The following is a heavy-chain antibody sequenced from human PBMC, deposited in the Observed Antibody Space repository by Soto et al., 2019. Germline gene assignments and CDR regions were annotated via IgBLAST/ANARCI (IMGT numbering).Heavy chain of an antibody. D-gene: IGHD3-16*01. CDR1: GGFLSESY. CDR2: INHVGGT. CDR3: VRIRYQLPSSVLWLDP. Sequence: SLTCAVYGGFLSESYWTWIRQPPGKGLEWIGEINHVGGTNYNPSLKSRVTMSVDTSQNQFSLRLISVTAADTALYFCVRIRYQLPSSVLWLDPWGQGTRVTVSS. J-gene: IGHJ5*01. V-gene: IGHV4-34*01.